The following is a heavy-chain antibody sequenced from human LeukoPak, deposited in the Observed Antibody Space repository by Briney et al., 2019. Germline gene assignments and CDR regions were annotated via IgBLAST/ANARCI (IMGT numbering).Heavy chain of an antibody. CDR3: ARNGLGYCSSTSCHRHYYYYYMDV. V-gene: IGHV1-18*01. J-gene: IGHJ6*03. CDR1: GYTFTSYD. CDR2: ISAYNGNT. Sequence: GASVKVSCKASGYTFTSYDINWVRQATGQGLEWMGWISAYNGNTNYAQKLQGRVTMTTDTSTSTAYMELRSLRSDDTAVYYCARNGLGYCSSTSCHRHYYYYYMDVWGKGTTVTVSS. D-gene: IGHD2-2*01.